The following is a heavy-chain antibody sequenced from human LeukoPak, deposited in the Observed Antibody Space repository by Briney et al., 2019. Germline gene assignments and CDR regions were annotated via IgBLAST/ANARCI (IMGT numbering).Heavy chain of an antibody. D-gene: IGHD2-21*02. CDR1: GDSVSSNSAT. V-gene: IGHV6-1*01. CDR2: AYYRSKWYY. Sequence: SQTLSLTCAISGDSVSSNSATWNWIRQSPSRGLEWLGRAYYRSKWYYDYAVSVKSRITINPDTSKGQFSLQLNSVTPEDTAVYYCARFLGTALDYWGQGTLVTVSS. J-gene: IGHJ4*02. CDR3: ARFLGTALDY.